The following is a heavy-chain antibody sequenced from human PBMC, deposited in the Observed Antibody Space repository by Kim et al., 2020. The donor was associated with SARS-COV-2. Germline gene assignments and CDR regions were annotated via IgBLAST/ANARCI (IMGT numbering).Heavy chain of an antibody. Sequence: GGSLRLSCAASGFTFTDYGIHWVHQAPGKGLEWVAIIWHDGRKKYYGDSVKGRFTVSRDSSENTVFLQMNSLRDEDTAVYYCARDRYSGSPGRGYFDYWGQGALVTVSS. CDR1: GFTFTDYG. CDR2: IWHDGRKK. V-gene: IGHV3-33*01. J-gene: IGHJ4*02. CDR3: ARDRYSGSPGRGYFDY. D-gene: IGHD3-10*01.